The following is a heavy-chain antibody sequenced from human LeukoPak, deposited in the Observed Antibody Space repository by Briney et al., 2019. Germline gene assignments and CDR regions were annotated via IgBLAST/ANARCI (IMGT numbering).Heavy chain of an antibody. CDR3: ARGDDSGYYDYFDY. CDR1: VFTVDSNY. J-gene: IGHJ4*02. Sequence: GGSLRLSCAASVFTVDSNYLRWVRQARRKGLEWVSTIYTGGNTYYAASVKGRFTISRDFSKNTVFLHMNSLRAEDTAMYYCARGDDSGYYDYFDYWGQGALVTVSS. CDR2: IYTGGNT. D-gene: IGHD3-22*01. V-gene: IGHV3-53*01.